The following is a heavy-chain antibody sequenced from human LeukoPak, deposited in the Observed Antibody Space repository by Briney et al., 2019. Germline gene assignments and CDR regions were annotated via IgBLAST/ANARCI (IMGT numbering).Heavy chain of an antibody. D-gene: IGHD1-20*01. Sequence: GGSLRLSCAASGFTFTSFGMHWVRQAPGQGLEWVSFIRYDGSIKYYADSVKGRFTISRDNSNNTLYLHMNILRAEDTAVYYGAKLSYHWNDWGFFDYWGQGVLVTVSS. CDR1: GFTFTSFG. J-gene: IGHJ4*02. V-gene: IGHV3-30*02. CDR3: AKLSYHWNDWGFFDY. CDR2: IRYDGSIK.